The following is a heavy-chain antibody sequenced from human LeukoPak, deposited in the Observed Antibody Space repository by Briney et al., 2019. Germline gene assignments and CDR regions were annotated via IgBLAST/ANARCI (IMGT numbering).Heavy chain of an antibody. CDR1: GFTFDDYA. CDR2: ISWDGGST. D-gene: IGHD2-2*01. V-gene: IGHV3-43D*03. Sequence: GGSLRLSCAASGFTFDDYAMHWVRQAPGKGLEWVSLISWDGGSTYYADSVKGRFTISRDNNKNSLYLQMNSLRAEDTALYYCAKVKGRWGSTGDHYFDYWGQGTLVTVSS. J-gene: IGHJ4*02. CDR3: AKVKGRWGSTGDHYFDY.